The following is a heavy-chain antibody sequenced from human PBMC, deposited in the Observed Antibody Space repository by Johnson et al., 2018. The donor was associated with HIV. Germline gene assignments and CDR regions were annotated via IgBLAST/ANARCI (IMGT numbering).Heavy chain of an antibody. CDR3: TTDHCSGDSCCRGGSCYNAFDI. V-gene: IGHV3-15*05. Sequence: MHLVESGGGLVQPGGSLRVSCAASGFTFSNAWMSWVRQAPGKGLEWVSRIKSKTDGGTTDYAAPVKGRFSISRDDSKNTLYLQMNSLKTEDTAVYYCTTDHCSGDSCCRGGSCYNAFDIWGQGTMVTVSS. CDR2: IKSKTDGGTT. D-gene: IGHD2-15*01. CDR1: GFTFSNAW. J-gene: IGHJ3*02.